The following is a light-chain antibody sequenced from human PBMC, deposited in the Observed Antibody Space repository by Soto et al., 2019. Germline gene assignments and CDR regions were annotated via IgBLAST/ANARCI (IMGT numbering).Light chain of an antibody. V-gene: IGLV1-44*01. CDR1: NPNIGSNT. CDR3: AAWDDSLNHGI. Sequence: QSVLTQPPSASGTPGQSVTISCSGSNPNIGSNTVNWYQHLPGTAPKLLIYNTYRRPSGVPDRFSASKSGTSASLAISVLQSEGEGDYYCAAWDDSLNHGIFGGGTKVTVL. J-gene: IGLJ2*01. CDR2: NTY.